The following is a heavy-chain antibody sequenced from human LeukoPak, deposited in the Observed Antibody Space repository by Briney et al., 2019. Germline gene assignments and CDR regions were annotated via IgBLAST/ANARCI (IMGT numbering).Heavy chain of an antibody. CDR2: VRYDGSNK. Sequence: SGGSLRLSCAASGFTFSSYAMHWVRQAPGKGLEWVAFVRYDGSNKYYADSVKGRFTISRDNSEKKVYLQMNSLRAEDTAVYYCAKGGSSSFYSDYWGQGTLVTVSS. D-gene: IGHD6-6*01. V-gene: IGHV3-30*02. CDR1: GFTFSSYA. J-gene: IGHJ4*02. CDR3: AKGGSSSFYSDY.